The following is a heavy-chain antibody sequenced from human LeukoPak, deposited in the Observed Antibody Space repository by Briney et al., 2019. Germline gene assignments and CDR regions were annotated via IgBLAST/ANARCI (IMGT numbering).Heavy chain of an antibody. D-gene: IGHD3-22*01. J-gene: IGHJ3*02. CDR3: ARGLYYYDSSGYYYVAFDI. CDR1: GGSFRGYY. V-gene: IGHV4-34*01. CDR2: INHSGST. Sequence: SETLSLTCAVYGGSFRGYYWSWIRQPPGKGLEWIGEINHSGSTNYNPSLKSRVTISVDTSKNQFSLKLSSVTAADTAVYYSARGLYYYDSSGYYYVAFDIWGQGTMVTVSS.